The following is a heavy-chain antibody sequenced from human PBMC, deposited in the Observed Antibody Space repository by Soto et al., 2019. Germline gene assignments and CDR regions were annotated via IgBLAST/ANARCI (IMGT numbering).Heavy chain of an antibody. CDR1: GGSISSYY. V-gene: IGHV4-59*01. D-gene: IGHD3-10*01. CDR2: IYYSGST. CDR3: AMGSGPTRFGEFNY. J-gene: IGHJ4*02. Sequence: QVQLQESGPGLVKPSETLSLTCTVSGGSISSYYWSWIRQPPGKGLEWIGYIYYSGSTNYNPSLQSRVTISVDTSKNQFSLKLSSVTAADTAVYYCAMGSGPTRFGEFNYWGQGTLVTVSS.